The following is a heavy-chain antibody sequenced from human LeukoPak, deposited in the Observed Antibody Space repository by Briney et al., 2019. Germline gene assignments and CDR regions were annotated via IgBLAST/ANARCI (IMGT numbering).Heavy chain of an antibody. J-gene: IGHJ4*02. CDR2: IRSKANSYAT. V-gene: IGHV3-73*01. D-gene: IGHD6-13*01. Sequence: GGSLRLSCAASGFTFSGSAMHWVRQASGKGLEWVGRIRSKANSYATAYAASVKGRFTISRDDSKNTACLQMNSLKTEDTAVYYCTPGGIAADYWGQGTLVTVSS. CDR3: TPGGIAADY. CDR1: GFTFSGSA.